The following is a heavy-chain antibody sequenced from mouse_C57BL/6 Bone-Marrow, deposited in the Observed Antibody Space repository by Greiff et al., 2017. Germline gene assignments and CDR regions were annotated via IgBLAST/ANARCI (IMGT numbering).Heavy chain of an antibody. CDR2: IHPNSGST. V-gene: IGHV1-64*01. J-gene: IGHJ4*01. D-gene: IGHD2-1*01. CDR3: ARRYYGNSYAMDY. Sequence: QVQLQQPGAELVKPGASVKLSCKASGCTFTSYWMHWVKQRPGQGLEWIGMIHPNSGSTNYNEKFKSKATLTVDKSSSTAYMQLSSRTSEDSAVYYCARRYYGNSYAMDYWGQGTSVTVSS. CDR1: GCTFTSYW.